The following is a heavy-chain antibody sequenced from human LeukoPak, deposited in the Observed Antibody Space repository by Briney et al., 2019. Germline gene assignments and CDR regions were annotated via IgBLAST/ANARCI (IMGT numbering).Heavy chain of an antibody. CDR3: AKEGGIAAAGAYDAFDI. V-gene: IGHV3-23*01. J-gene: IGHJ3*02. CDR1: GFTFSSYA. CDR2: ISGSGGST. D-gene: IGHD6-13*01. Sequence: GGSLRLSCAASGFTFSSYAMSWVRQAPGKGLEWVSAISGSGGSTYYADSVKGRFTISRDNSKNTLYLQMNSLRAEDTAVYYCAKEGGIAAAGAYDAFDIWGQGTMVTVSS.